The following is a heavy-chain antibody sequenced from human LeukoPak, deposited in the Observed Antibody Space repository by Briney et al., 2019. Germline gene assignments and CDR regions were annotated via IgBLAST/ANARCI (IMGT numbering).Heavy chain of an antibody. J-gene: IGHJ6*03. CDR2: IIPIFGTA. CDR3: ARARRPYQLRFYYYYMDV. V-gene: IGHV1-69*05. Sequence: SVKVSCKASGGTFSSYAISWVRQAPGQGLEWMGGIIPIFGTANYAQKFQGRVTITTDESTSTAYMELSSLRSEDTAVYYCARARRPYQLRFYYYYMDVWGKGTTVTVSS. D-gene: IGHD2-2*01. CDR1: GGTFSSYA.